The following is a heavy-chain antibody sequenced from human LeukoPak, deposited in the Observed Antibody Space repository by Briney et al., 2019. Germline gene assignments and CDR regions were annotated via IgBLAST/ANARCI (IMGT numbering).Heavy chain of an antibody. V-gene: IGHV3-49*03. CDR1: GFTFGDYA. Sequence: GGSLRLSCTASGFTFGDYAMTWFRQAPGKGLECVGLIRGKASGGTTEYAASLKGRFTISRDDSKNTLYLQMNSLKTEDTAVYYCTTTLYDSSGYYSDDYWGQGTLVTVSS. CDR3: TTTLYDSSGYYSDDY. D-gene: IGHD3-22*01. CDR2: IRGKASGGTT. J-gene: IGHJ4*02.